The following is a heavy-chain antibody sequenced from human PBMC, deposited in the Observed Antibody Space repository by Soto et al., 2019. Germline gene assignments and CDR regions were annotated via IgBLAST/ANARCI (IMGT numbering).Heavy chain of an antibody. CDR1: GFIFSGSG. J-gene: IGHJ4*02. CDR2: VSNDGIRK. CDR3: ARWVGGSMYDNSGKYES. D-gene: IGHD3-22*01. Sequence: QVQLVESGGGVVQPGRSLRLTCAASGFIFSGSGMHWVRQAPGKGLEWVALVSNDGIRKYYGDSVKGRFTISRDNAEHTLYLQMNSLRAEDTAVYYCARWVGGSMYDNSGKYESWGQGTLVTVSS. V-gene: IGHV3-30*03.